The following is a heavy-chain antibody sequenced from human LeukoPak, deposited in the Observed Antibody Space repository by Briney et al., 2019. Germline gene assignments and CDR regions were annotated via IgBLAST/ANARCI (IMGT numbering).Heavy chain of an antibody. CDR1: GFTFSSYG. D-gene: IGHD6-6*01. Sequence: PGGSLRLSCAASGFTFSSYGMHWVRQAPGKGLEWVAVISYDGSNKYYADSVKGRFTISRDNSKNTLYLQMNSLRAEDTAVYYCAKDHSSSSVTYFDYWGQGTLVTVSS. CDR2: ISYDGSNK. J-gene: IGHJ4*02. V-gene: IGHV3-30*18. CDR3: AKDHSSSSVTYFDY.